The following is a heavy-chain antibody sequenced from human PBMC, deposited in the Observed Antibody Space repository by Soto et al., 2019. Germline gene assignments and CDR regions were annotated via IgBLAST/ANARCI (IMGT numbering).Heavy chain of an antibody. CDR2: IIPILGIA. V-gene: IGHV1-69*02. J-gene: IGHJ4*02. D-gene: IGHD1-1*01. CDR3: ARSDFKGDNSDFDY. Sequence: QVQLVQSGAEVKKPGSSVKVSCKASGGTFSSYTISWVRQAPGQGLEWMGRIIPILGIANYAQKFQGRVTITADKSTSTAYMELSSLRSEDTAVYYCARSDFKGDNSDFDYWGQGTLVTVSS. CDR1: GGTFSSYT.